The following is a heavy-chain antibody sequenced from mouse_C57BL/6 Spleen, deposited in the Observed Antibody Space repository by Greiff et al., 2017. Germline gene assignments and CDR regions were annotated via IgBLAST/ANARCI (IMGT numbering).Heavy chain of an antibody. J-gene: IGHJ2*01. CDR3: AGSFFDY. CDR2: IYPGDGDT. CDR1: GYAFTSYW. V-gene: IGHV1-80*01. Sequence: QVQLKQSGAELVKPGASVKISCKASGYAFTSYWMNWVKQRPGQGLEWIGQIYPGDGDTNYNGKFKGKATLTVDKSSSTAYMQLSSLPSEDSAVXFCAGSFFDYWGQGTTLTVSS.